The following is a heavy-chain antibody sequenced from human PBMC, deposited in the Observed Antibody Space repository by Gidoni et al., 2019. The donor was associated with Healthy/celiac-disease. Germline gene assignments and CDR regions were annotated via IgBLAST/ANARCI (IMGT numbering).Heavy chain of an antibody. CDR1: GYSFTSYW. D-gene: IGHD5-18*01. CDR2: IHPGDSDT. J-gene: IGHJ4*02. Sequence: DVQLLQSGAELTKPGASLQLSSQGSGYSFTSYWIGRVRQMPGKGLEWMGIIHPGDSDTRYSPSFQGQVTISAEKSISTAYLQWSSLKASDTAMYYCARLGYSYGDPNYWGQGTLVTVSS. CDR3: ARLGYSYGDPNY. V-gene: IGHV5-51*01.